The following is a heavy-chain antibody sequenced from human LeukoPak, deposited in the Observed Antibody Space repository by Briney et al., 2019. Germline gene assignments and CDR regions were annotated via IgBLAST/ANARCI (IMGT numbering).Heavy chain of an antibody. D-gene: IGHD2-15*01. CDR1: GFTFSSYA. V-gene: IGHV3-23*01. J-gene: IGHJ5*02. CDR3: AKDQEYCSGGSCYPGWFDP. CDR2: ISGSGGST. Sequence: GGSLRLSCAASGFTFSSYAMSWVRQAPGKGLEWVSAISGSGGSTYYADSVKGRFTISRDNSKNTLYLQMNSLRAEDTAVYYCAKDQEYCSGGSCYPGWFDPWGQGTLVTVSS.